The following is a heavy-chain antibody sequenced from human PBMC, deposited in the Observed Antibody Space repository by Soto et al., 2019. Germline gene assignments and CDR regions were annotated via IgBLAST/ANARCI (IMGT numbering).Heavy chain of an antibody. V-gene: IGHV3-23*01. Sequence: GGSLRLSCAASGFIFSNNAMSWVRQAPGKGLEWVPAISGSSGSTFYADSVKGRFTISRDNSKNTLYLQMNSLRAEDTALYYCAKKSGYYYDAFDIWGQGTMVTVSS. D-gene: IGHD3-22*01. CDR3: AKKSGYYYDAFDI. CDR1: GFIFSNNA. CDR2: ISGSSGST. J-gene: IGHJ3*02.